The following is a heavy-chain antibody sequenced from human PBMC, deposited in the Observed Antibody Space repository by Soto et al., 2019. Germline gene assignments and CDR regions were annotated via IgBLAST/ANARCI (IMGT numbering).Heavy chain of an antibody. Sequence: EVQLVESGGGLVQPGGSLKLSCAASGFTFSGSAMHWVRQASGKGLEWVGRIRSKANSYATAYAASVKGRFTISRDDSKNKAYLQMNSLKTEDTAVYYCTRGRSGSGTPNDYWGQGTLVTVSS. CDR2: IRSKANSYAT. CDR3: TRGRSGSGTPNDY. CDR1: GFTFSGSA. J-gene: IGHJ4*02. D-gene: IGHD1-26*01. V-gene: IGHV3-73*02.